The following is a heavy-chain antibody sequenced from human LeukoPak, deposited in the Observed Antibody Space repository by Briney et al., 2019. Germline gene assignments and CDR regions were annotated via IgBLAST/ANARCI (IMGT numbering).Heavy chain of an antibody. CDR2: IYYSGNT. CDR1: GGTISSYY. D-gene: IGHD5-18*01. Sequence: SETLSLTCTVSGGTISSYYWSWIRQPPGKGLEWIGYIYYSGNTNYKPSLKSRVTISVDTSKNQFSLKLSSVTAADTAVYYCRVDTPFFDYWGQGTLVTVSS. V-gene: IGHV4-59*01. J-gene: IGHJ4*02. CDR3: RVDTPFFDY.